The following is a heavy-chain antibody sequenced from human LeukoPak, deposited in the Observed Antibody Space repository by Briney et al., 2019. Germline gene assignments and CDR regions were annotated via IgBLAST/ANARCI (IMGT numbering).Heavy chain of an antibody. CDR3: AKVRGRETRRWLAVFDY. CDR2: ISGSGGST. CDR1: GFTFSSYA. D-gene: IGHD6-19*01. V-gene: IGHV3-23*01. Sequence: GGSLGLSCAASGFTFSSYAMSWVRQAPGKGLEWVSAISGSGGSTYYADSVKGRFTISRDNSKNTLYLQMNSLRAEDTAVYYCAKVRGRETRRWLAVFDYWGQGTLVTVSS. J-gene: IGHJ4*02.